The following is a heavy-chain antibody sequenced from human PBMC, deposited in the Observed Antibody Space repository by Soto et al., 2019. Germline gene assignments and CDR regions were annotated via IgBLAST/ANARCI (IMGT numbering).Heavy chain of an antibody. CDR1: DGSISSYY. V-gene: IGHV4-59*01. J-gene: IGHJ6*03. D-gene: IGHD6-6*01. Sequence: SETLSLTCTVSDGSISSYYWGWIRQPPGKGLEWIGYIFYTGSTNYNPSLKSRVTISVDTSKNQFSLKLSSVTAADTAVYYCARIEYSSSSYPDYYYYYYMDVWGKGTTVTVSS. CDR2: IFYTGST. CDR3: ARIEYSSSSYPDYYYYYYMDV.